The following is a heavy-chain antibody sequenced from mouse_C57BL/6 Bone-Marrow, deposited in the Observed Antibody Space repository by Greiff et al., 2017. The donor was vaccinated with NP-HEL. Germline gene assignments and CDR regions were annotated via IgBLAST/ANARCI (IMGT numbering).Heavy chain of an antibody. D-gene: IGHD2-3*01. CDR1: GYTFTDYN. CDR3: ARRGWLLFYAMDY. Sequence: EVQLQQSGPELVKPGASVKIPCKASGYTFTDYNMDWVKQSHGKSLEWIGDINPNNGGTIYNQKFKGKATLNVDKSSSTAYMELRSLTSEDTAVYYCARRGWLLFYAMDYWGEGTSVTVSS. V-gene: IGHV1-18*01. CDR2: INPNNGGT. J-gene: IGHJ4*01.